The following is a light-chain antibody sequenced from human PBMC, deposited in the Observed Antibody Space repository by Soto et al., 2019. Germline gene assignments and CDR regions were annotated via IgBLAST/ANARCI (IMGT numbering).Light chain of an antibody. CDR3: QQSYSTPYT. Sequence: DIQMTQFPSSLSASVGDRDTITCRASQSISSYLNWYQQKPGKAPKLLIYAASSLQSGVPSRFSDSGSGTDFTLTISSLQPEDFATYYCQQSYSTPYTSGQGTRLEIK. V-gene: IGKV1-39*01. J-gene: IGKJ5*01. CDR1: QSISSY. CDR2: AAS.